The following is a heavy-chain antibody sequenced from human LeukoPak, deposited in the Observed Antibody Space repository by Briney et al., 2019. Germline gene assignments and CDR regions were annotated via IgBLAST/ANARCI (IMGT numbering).Heavy chain of an antibody. CDR3: ARGDPMTTVTACFDY. CDR2: ISYDGSNK. J-gene: IGHJ4*02. Sequence: GGSLRLSCAASGFTFSSYAMHWVRQAPGKGLEWVAVISYDGSNKYYADSVKGRFTISRDNSKNTLYLQMNSLRAEDTAVYYCARGDPMTTVTACFDYWGQGTLVTVSS. D-gene: IGHD4-11*01. CDR1: GFTFSSYA. V-gene: IGHV3-30-3*01.